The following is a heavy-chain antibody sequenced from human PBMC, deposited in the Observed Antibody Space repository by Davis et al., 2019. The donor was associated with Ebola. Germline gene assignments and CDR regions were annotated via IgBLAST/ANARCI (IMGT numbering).Heavy chain of an antibody. J-gene: IGHJ4*02. D-gene: IGHD6-13*01. V-gene: IGHV3-30*18. CDR1: GFTFSSYV. Sequence: GESLKISCAASGFTFSSYVMHWVRQAPGKGLEWVALLSHDESNKYADSVKGRFTIYRDNSDSKNTLYLQMNSLRPEDTAVYYCAKGAGSSWFRLVDYWGQGTLVSVSS. CDR2: LSHDESN. CDR3: AKGAGSSWFRLVDY.